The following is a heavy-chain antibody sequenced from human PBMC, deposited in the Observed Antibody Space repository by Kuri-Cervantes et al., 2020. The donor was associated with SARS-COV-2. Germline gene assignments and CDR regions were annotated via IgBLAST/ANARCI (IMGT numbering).Heavy chain of an antibody. D-gene: IGHD2-2*01. CDR3: AREDLSVVVPAAFFDY. CDR2: VHSSGST. Sequence: SETLSLTCSVSRGSINSHGSITSNFWAWIRQPPGRGLEWIGDVHSSGSTNYNPSLESRVTISTDTSKNQFSLRLNSVTAADTAAYYCAREDLSVVVPAAFFDYWGQGTLVTVSS. J-gene: IGHJ4*02. V-gene: IGHV4-61*08. CDR1: RGSINSHGSITSNF.